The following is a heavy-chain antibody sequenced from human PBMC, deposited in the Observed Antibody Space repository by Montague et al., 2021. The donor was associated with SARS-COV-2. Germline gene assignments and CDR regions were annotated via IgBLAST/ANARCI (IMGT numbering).Heavy chain of an antibody. V-gene: IGHV4-4*07. CDR1: GGSITTYY. CDR2: LSTSGST. D-gene: IGHD4/OR15-4a*01. J-gene: IGHJ5*01. CDR3: ARDASSANSPANNWFDS. Sequence: SETLSLTRSLSGGSITTYYYSWVRQPAGKGLEWIGRLSTSGSTNXNPSRKSRVTMSLDTSANQVSLKLSSVTAADTAVYYCARDASSANSPANNWFDSWGQGTLVTVSS.